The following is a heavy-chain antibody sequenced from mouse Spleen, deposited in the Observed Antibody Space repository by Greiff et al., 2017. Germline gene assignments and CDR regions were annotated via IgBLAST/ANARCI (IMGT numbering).Heavy chain of an antibody. CDR3: ARKGNFYYYGSSPNWYFDV. CDR1: GFSLTSYA. J-gene: IGHJ1*01. V-gene: IGHV2-9-1*01. Sequence: VQLQQSGPGLVAPSQSLSITCTVSGFSLTSYAISWVRQPPGKGLEWLGVIWTGGGTNYNSALKSRLSISKDNSKSQVFLKMNSLQTDDTARYYCARKGNFYYYGSSPNWYFDVWGAGTTVTVSS. D-gene: IGHD1-1*01. CDR2: IWTGGGT.